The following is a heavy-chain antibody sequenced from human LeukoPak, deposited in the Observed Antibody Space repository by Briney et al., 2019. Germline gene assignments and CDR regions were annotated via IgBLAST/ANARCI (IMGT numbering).Heavy chain of an antibody. J-gene: IGHJ4*02. CDR2: ISSSSSYI. CDR1: GFTFSSYS. D-gene: IGHD4-17*01. CDR3: ATPLTTVTDFDY. Sequence: PGGSLRLSCAASGFTFSSYSMNWVRQAPGKGLEWVSSISSSSSYIYYADSVKGRFTISRDNAKNSLYLQMNSLRAEDTAVYYCATPLTTVTDFDYWGQGTLVTVS. V-gene: IGHV3-21*01.